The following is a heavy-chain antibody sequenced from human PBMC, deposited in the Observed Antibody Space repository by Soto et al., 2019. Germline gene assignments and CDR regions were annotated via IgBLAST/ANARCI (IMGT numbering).Heavy chain of an antibody. CDR3: AGRGPPGGDYILTTSRYVMDG. CDR2: IIPIFGTA. V-gene: IGHV1-69*13. Sequence: SVKVSCTASGGTFSSYAISWVRQAPGQGLEWMGGIIPIFGTANYAQKFQGRVTITADESTSTAYMELSSLRSEDTAVYYCAGRGPPGGDYILTTSRYVMDGWGQGTTVTVSS. CDR1: GGTFSSYA. D-gene: IGHD3-9*01. J-gene: IGHJ6*02.